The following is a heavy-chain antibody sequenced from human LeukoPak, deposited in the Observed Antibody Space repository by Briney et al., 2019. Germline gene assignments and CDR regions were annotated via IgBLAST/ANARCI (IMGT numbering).Heavy chain of an antibody. Sequence: SETLSLTWTVSGYSISSGYYWGWIRQPPGQGLEWIGSIYHSGSTYYNPSLKSRVTISVDTSKNQFSLKLSSVTAADTAVYYCARKYYDFWSGFNRFDPWGQGTLVTVSS. J-gene: IGHJ5*02. CDR2: IYHSGST. D-gene: IGHD3-3*01. V-gene: IGHV4-38-2*02. CDR1: GYSISSGYY. CDR3: ARKYYDFWSGFNRFDP.